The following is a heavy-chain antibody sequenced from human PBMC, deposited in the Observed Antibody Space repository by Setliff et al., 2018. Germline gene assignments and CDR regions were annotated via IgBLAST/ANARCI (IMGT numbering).Heavy chain of an antibody. D-gene: IGHD3-22*01. J-gene: IGHJ5*02. Sequence: PSETLSLTCAVYGGSFSGYYWSWIRQPPGKGLEWIGEINHSGSTNYNPSLKSRVTISVDTSKNQFSLKLSSVTAADTAVYYCASLGEDDFTYYYDSSGYPWGQGTLVTVSS. CDR2: INHSGST. CDR1: GGSFSGYY. CDR3: ASLGEDDFTYYYDSSGYP. V-gene: IGHV4-34*01.